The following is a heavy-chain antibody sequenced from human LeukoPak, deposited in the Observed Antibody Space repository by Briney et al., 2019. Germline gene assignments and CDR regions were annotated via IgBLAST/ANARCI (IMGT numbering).Heavy chain of an antibody. CDR2: ITAYNDNT. V-gene: IGHV1-18*01. CDR3: ARALLWFGEPSHSDY. CDR1: GYTFTSYG. Sequence: ASVKVSCKASGYTFTSYGISWVRQAPGQALEWMGWITAYNDNTNYAQKLQGRGTMTTHTSTNTAFTELRSLSCDDPAVYYCARALLWFGEPSHSDYWGQGNLVTPSS. D-gene: IGHD3-10*01. J-gene: IGHJ4*02.